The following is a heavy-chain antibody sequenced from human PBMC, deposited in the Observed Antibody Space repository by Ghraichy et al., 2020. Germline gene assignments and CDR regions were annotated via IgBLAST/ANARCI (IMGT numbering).Heavy chain of an antibody. CDR2: INHSGST. V-gene: IGHV4-34*01. Sequence: SETLSLTFAVYGGSFSGYYWSWIRQPPGKGLEWIGEINHSGSTNYNPSLKSRVTISVDTSKNQFSLKLSSVTAADTAVYYCARVGGANHVAATNLLNFDYWGQGTLVTVSS. J-gene: IGHJ4*02. CDR3: ARVGGANHVAATNLLNFDY. D-gene: IGHD2-15*01. CDR1: GGSFSGYY.